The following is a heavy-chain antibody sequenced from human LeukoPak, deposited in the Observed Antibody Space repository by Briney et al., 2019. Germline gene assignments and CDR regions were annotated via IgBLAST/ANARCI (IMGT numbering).Heavy chain of an antibody. V-gene: IGHV4-34*01. CDR3: ARRAPGAFDF. Sequence: SETLSLTCTVYGGSLNAYYWSWIRQPPGKGLEWIGEINDSGNSKYSPSLKSRVTISVDESKSQFSLKLSSVTAADMAVYYCARRAPGAFDFWGQGTMVTVSA. J-gene: IGHJ3*01. CDR1: GGSLNAYY. CDR2: INDSGNS.